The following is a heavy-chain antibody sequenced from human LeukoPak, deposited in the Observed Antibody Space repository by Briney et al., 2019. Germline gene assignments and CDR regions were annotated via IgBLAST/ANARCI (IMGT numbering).Heavy chain of an antibody. D-gene: IGHD5-24*01. CDR3: AKDLGPGSMATSPGFDY. CDR2: INWNSGSI. J-gene: IGHJ4*02. CDR1: GFTFDNYA. V-gene: IGHV3-9*01. Sequence: GRSLRLSCAASGFTFDNYAMHWVRQGPGKGLEWVSGINWNSGSIGYADSVKGRFTISRDNAKTSLYLQMNSLRAEDTALYYCAKDLGPGSMATSPGFDYWGQGTLVTVSS.